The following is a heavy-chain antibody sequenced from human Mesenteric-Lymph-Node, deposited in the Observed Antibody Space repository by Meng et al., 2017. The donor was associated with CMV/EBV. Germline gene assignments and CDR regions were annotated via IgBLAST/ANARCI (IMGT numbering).Heavy chain of an antibody. V-gene: IGHV1-46*01. Sequence: ASVKVSCKASGYTFTGCNVDWVRQAPGQGLEWMGIINPSGGSTSYAQKFQGRVTMTRDTSTSTVYMELSSLRSEDTAVYYCARDTGSTSSYYYYYGMDVWGQGTTVTVSS. CDR3: ARDTGSTSSYYYYYGMDV. D-gene: IGHD2-2*01. CDR1: GYTFTGCN. J-gene: IGHJ6*02. CDR2: INPSGGST.